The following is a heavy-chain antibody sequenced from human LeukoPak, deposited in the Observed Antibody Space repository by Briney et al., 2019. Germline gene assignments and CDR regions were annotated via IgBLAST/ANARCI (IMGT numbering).Heavy chain of an antibody. V-gene: IGHV3-48*03. CDR1: GFTFSSYE. Sequence: GGSLRLSCAASGFTFSSYEMNWVRQAPGKGLEWVSYISSSGSTIYYADSVKGRFTISRDNAKNSLYLQMNCLRAEDTAVYYCARVDFWSGYPYYYYYYGMDVWGQGTTVTVSS. CDR3: ARVDFWSGYPYYYYYYGMDV. J-gene: IGHJ6*02. D-gene: IGHD3-3*01. CDR2: ISSSGSTI.